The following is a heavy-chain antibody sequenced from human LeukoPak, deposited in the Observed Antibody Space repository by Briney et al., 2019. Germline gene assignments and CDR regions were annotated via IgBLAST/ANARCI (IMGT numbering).Heavy chain of an antibody. CDR3: TGDSITAPEMNFGH. V-gene: IGHV1-2*02. D-gene: IGHD6-13*01. J-gene: IGHJ4*02. CDR1: GYKFGTYY. CDR2: IYPNTGAT. Sequence: ASLKVSCKTSGYKFGTYYIHWVRQAPGQGLEWMGWIYPNTGATSYAQRFKGRVTVTSDTSIDTAYMEFNRLQSDDTAVYYCTGDSITAPEMNFGHWGQGTQVTVS.